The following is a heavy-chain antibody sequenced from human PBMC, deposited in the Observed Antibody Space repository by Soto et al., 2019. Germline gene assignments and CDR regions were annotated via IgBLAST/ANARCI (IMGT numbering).Heavy chain of an antibody. CDR2: IYATGTT. D-gene: IGHD1-1*01. CDR3: VRDGTKTLRDWFDP. V-gene: IGHV4-4*07. CDR1: GASISGFY. J-gene: IGHJ5*02. Sequence: PSETLSLTCTVSGASISGFYWSWIRKSAGKGLEWIGRIYATGTTDYNPSLKSRVMMSVDTSKKRFSLKLRSVTAADTAVYYCVRDGTKTLRDWFDPWGQGTSVTVSS.